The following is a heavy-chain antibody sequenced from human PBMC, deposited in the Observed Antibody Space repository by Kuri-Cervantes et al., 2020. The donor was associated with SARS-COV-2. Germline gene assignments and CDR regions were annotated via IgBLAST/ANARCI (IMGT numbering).Heavy chain of an antibody. Sequence: ASVKVSCKASGYTFKNFGISWVRQAPGQGLECMGWISGYNGLTKYAQNLQGRVTMTTDTSTSTAYMELRSLRSDDTAVYYCARHDDYSNFAFDYWGQGTLVTVSS. J-gene: IGHJ4*02. D-gene: IGHD4-11*01. CDR2: ISGYNGLT. V-gene: IGHV1-18*01. CDR3: ARHDDYSNFAFDY. CDR1: GYTFKNFG.